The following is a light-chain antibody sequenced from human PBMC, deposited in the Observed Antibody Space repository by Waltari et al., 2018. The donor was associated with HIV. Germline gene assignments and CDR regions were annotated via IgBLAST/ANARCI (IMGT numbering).Light chain of an antibody. CDR2: EVS. CDR1: SSDIGLYNF. CDR3: FSYAGNNYLL. J-gene: IGLJ2*01. Sequence: QSALTQPPSASGSPGQSVTISCAGTSSDIGLYNFVSWYQHHPGKAPKLMISEVSRRPAGVPVRFSGSNSGNTASLTVSGLQAEDEAAYYCFSYAGNNYLLFGGGTKLTVL. V-gene: IGLV2-8*01.